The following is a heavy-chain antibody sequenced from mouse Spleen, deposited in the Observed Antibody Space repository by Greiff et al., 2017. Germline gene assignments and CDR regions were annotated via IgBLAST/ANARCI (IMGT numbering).Heavy chain of an antibody. J-gene: IGHJ3*01. CDR1: GFTFSSYA. V-gene: IGHV5-6-2*01. Sequence: EVKLVESGGGLVKPGGSLKLSCAASGFTFSSYAMSWVRQTPEKRLEWVAAINSNGGSTYYPDTVKDRFTISRDNAKNTLYLQMSSLRSEDTALYYCARHHYRYDPWFAYWGQGTLVTVSA. D-gene: IGHD2-14*01. CDR2: INSNGGST. CDR3: ARHHYRYDPWFAY.